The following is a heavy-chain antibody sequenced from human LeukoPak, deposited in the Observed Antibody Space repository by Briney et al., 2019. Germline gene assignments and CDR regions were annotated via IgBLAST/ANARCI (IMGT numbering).Heavy chain of an antibody. Sequence: GGSLRLSCAASGFTVSSNYMSWVRQAPGKGLEWVSVIYSGGSTYYADSVKGRFTISRDNSKNTLYLQMNSLRAEDTAVYYCARARGDYGEYFDYWGQGTLVTVSS. CDR2: IYSGGST. CDR1: GFTVSSNY. J-gene: IGHJ4*02. CDR3: ARARGDYGEYFDY. D-gene: IGHD4-17*01. V-gene: IGHV3-66*01.